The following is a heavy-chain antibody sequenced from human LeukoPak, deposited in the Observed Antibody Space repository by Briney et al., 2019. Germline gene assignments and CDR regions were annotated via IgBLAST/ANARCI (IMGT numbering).Heavy chain of an antibody. D-gene: IGHD6-19*01. J-gene: IGHJ5*02. Sequence: GESLKISFKGPGYGFISYWIIWVRSRPGKGLEWMGRIDPSDSYTNYSPSFQGHVTNSADKSISTAYLQWSSLKASDTAMYYCARQVAGLNWFDPWGQGTLVTVSS. CDR3: ARQVAGLNWFDP. CDR1: GYGFISYW. V-gene: IGHV5-10-1*01. CDR2: IDPSDSYT.